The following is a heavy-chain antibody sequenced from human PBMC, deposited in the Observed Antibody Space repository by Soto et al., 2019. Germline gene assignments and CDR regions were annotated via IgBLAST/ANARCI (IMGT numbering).Heavy chain of an antibody. Sequence: QVQLVESGGGEVQPGRSLTISCAASGFTFSTYGMHWVRQTPGKGLEWVAVISYDGTNKFYSDSVKCRFTISRDNFNNTLTLQMNSLRADDTAVYSCAKDLQSYGDYAYYCHGMYVWGLGTRVTVSS. CDR1: GFTFSTYG. J-gene: IGHJ6*02. CDR3: AKDLQSYGDYAYYCHGMYV. V-gene: IGHV3-30*18. CDR2: ISYDGTNK. D-gene: IGHD4-17*01.